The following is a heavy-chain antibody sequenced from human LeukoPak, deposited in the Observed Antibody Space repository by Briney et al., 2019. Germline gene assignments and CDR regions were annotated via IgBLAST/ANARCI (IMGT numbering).Heavy chain of an antibody. Sequence: GGSLRLSCAASGFTFSSYAMSWVRQAPGKGLEWVSAISGSGGSTYYADSVKGRFTISRDNSKNTLYLQMNSLRAEDTAVYYCAKDSEGGYSSGWYCYFDYWGQGTLVTVSS. J-gene: IGHJ4*02. CDR2: ISGSGGST. D-gene: IGHD6-19*01. V-gene: IGHV3-23*01. CDR1: GFTFSSYA. CDR3: AKDSEGGYSSGWYCYFDY.